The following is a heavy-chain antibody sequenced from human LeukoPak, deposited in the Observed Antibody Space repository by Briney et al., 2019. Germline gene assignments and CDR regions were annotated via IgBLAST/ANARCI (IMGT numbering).Heavy chain of an antibody. D-gene: IGHD2-15*01. CDR2: MNPNSGNT. Sequence: GASVKVSCKASGYTFTSYDINWVRQATGQGLEWMGWMNPNSGNTGYAQKFQGRVTMTRNTPISTAYMELSSLRSEDTAVYYCAQYCSGGSCQNRVGFDPWGQGTLVTVSS. CDR1: GYTFTSYD. J-gene: IGHJ5*02. V-gene: IGHV1-8*01. CDR3: AQYCSGGSCQNRVGFDP.